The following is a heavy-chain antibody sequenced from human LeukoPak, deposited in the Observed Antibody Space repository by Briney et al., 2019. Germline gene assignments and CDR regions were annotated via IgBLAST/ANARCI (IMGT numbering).Heavy chain of an antibody. Sequence: SETLSLTCAVYGGSFSGYYWSWIRQPPGKGLEWIGEINHSGSTNYNPSLKSRVTISVDTSKNQFSLKLSSVTAADTAVYYCARGRVRYYYGSGSYWRVFDYWGQGTLVTVSS. J-gene: IGHJ4*02. CDR1: GGSFSGYY. V-gene: IGHV4-34*01. CDR2: INHSGST. D-gene: IGHD3-10*01. CDR3: ARGRVRYYYGSGSYWRVFDY.